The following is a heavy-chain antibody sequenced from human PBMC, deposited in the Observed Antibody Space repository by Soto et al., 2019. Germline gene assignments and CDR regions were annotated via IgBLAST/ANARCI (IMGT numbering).Heavy chain of an antibody. CDR1: GGSISSYY. D-gene: IGHD3-9*01. CDR3: ARMYYDILTGLGSFDY. CDR2: IYTSGST. Sequence: PSETLSLTCTVSGGSISSYYWSWIRQPAGKGLEWIGRIYTSGSTNYNPSLKSRVTMSVDTSKNQFSLKLRSVTAADTAVYYCARMYYDILTGLGSFDYWGQGTLVTVSS. J-gene: IGHJ4*02. V-gene: IGHV4-4*07.